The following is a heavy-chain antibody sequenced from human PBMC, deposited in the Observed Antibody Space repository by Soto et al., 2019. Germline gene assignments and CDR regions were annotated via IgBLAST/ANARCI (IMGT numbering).Heavy chain of an antibody. CDR2: IYYSGST. D-gene: IGHD1-26*01. Sequence: SETLSLTCTVSGGSISSYYWSWIRQPPGKGLEWIGYIYYSGSTNYNPSLKSRVTTSVDTSKNQFSLKLSSVTAADTAVYYCARDAHSGSYVDYWGQGTLVTVSS. CDR3: ARDAHSGSYVDY. J-gene: IGHJ4*02. V-gene: IGHV4-59*01. CDR1: GGSISSYY.